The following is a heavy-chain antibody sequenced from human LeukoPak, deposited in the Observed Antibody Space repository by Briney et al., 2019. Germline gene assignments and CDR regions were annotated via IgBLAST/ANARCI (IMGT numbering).Heavy chain of an antibody. D-gene: IGHD2-15*01. CDR1: GFTFSSYG. J-gene: IGHJ4*02. Sequence: GGSLRLSCAASGFTFSSYGMSWVRQAPRKGLEWGSGISGSGSAYYADSVKGRFTISRDNSKNTLYLQMNSLRAEDTAVYYCARDRCNGGTCYLSVLDYWGQGTLVTVSS. CDR3: ARDRCNGGTCYLSVLDY. CDR2: ISGSGSA. V-gene: IGHV3-23*01.